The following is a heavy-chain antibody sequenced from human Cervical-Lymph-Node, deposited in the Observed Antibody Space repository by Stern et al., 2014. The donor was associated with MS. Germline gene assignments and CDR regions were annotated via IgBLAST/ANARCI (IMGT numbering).Heavy chain of an antibody. Sequence: QVTLKESGPALVQPTQTLTLTCTFSGFSLVTSGVRVGWIRQPPGKALEWLERIDWNDKTFYNTSLMTRLTISKDTSKNQVVLTMTNVDPVDTATYYCARMMGSGYRHYFDYWGQGTPVTVS. CDR3: ARMMGSGYRHYFDY. CDR1: GFSLVTSGVR. D-gene: IGHD3-3*01. V-gene: IGHV2-70*04. J-gene: IGHJ4*02. CDR2: IDWNDKT.